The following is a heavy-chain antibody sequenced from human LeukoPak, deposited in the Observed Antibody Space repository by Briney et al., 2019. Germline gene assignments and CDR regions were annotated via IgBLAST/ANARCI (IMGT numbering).Heavy chain of an antibody. D-gene: IGHD3-22*01. CDR3: AREYYDSSGYYYFDY. J-gene: IGHJ4*02. CDR1: GFTFSDYY. Sequence: GGSLRLSCAASGFTFSDYYMSWIRQAPGKGLEWVSYISSSGSTIYYADSVKGRFTVSRDNAKNSLYLQMNSLRAEDTAVYYCAREYYDSSGYYYFDYWGQGTLVTVSS. V-gene: IGHV3-11*04. CDR2: ISSSGSTI.